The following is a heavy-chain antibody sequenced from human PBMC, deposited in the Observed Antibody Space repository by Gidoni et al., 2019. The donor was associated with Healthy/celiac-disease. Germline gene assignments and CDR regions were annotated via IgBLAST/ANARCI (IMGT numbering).Heavy chain of an antibody. V-gene: IGHV3-9*01. CDR2: ISWNSGSI. Sequence: EVQLVESGGGLVQPGRSLRLSCAASGFTFDDYAMHWVRQAPGKGLEWVSGISWNSGSIGYADSVKGRFTISRDNAKNSLYLQMNSLRAEDTALYYCAKDIIAGQLVPYYFDYWGQGTLVTVSS. J-gene: IGHJ4*02. CDR3: AKDIIAGQLVPYYFDY. D-gene: IGHD6-13*01. CDR1: GFTFDDYA.